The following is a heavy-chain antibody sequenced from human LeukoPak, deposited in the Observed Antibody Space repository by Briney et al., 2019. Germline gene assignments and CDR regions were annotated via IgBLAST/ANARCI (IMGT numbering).Heavy chain of an antibody. V-gene: IGHV4-34*01. CDR2: INHSGST. D-gene: IGHD5-18*01. J-gene: IGHJ4*02. CDR1: GGSFRGYY. CDR3: ARGQRRGYSYGYRISFDY. Sequence: PSETLSLTCAVYGGSFRGYYWSWIRQPPGKGLEWIGEINHSGSTNYNPSLKSRVTISVDTSKNQFSLKLSSVTAADTAVYYCARGQRRGYSYGYRISFDYWGQGTLVTVSS.